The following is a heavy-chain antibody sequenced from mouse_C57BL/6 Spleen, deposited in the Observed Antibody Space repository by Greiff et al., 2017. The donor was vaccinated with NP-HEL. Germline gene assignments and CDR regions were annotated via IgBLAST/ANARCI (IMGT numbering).Heavy chain of an antibody. V-gene: IGHV1-82*01. CDR1: GYAFSSSW. D-gene: IGHD1-1*01. J-gene: IGHJ4*01. Sequence: QVQLQQSGPELVKPGASVKISCKASGYAFSSSWMNWVKQRPGKGLEWIGRIYPGDGDTNYNGQFKGKATLTADKSSSTAYMQLSSLTSEDSAVYFCARGHYYYGSSPYYYAMDYWGQGTSVTVSS. CDR3: ARGHYYYGSSPYYYAMDY. CDR2: IYPGDGDT.